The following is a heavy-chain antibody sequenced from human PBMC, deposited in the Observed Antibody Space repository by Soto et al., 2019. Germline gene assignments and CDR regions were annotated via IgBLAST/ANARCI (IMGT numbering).Heavy chain of an antibody. CDR3: AAAAMPFAGRHPDF. J-gene: IGHJ4*02. CDR2: INPNNGVT. CDR1: GYMFTGFY. V-gene: IGHV1-2*02. Sequence: QVQLVQSGAEVKRPGASVKVSCKASGYMFTGFYLHWVRLAPGQGLEWVGWINPNNGVTAYAKTFQGRVSMTRDSSMGTAYMELSSLRSDDTAVYFCAAAAMPFAGRHPDFWGQGTVVSVS. D-gene: IGHD2-2*01.